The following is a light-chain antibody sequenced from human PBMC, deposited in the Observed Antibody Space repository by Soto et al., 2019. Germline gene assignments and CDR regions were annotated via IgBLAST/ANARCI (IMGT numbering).Light chain of an antibody. CDR2: GTS. J-gene: IGKJ1*01. CDR3: QHYGDSSWT. Sequence: EIVLTQSPGTLSLSPGERATLSCRADRSVSDTLLTWFQQKPGQAPRLIIFGTSNRAPGIPDRFSGSGSGTDFTLTISRLEPDDFAVYYCQHYGDSSWTFGQGTKVEIK. V-gene: IGKV3-20*01. CDR1: RSVSDTL.